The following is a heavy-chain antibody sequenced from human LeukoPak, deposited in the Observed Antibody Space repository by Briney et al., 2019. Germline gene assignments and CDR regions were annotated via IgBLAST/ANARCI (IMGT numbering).Heavy chain of an antibody. CDR3: AREGVPTKAFDI. D-gene: IGHD2-8*01. V-gene: IGHV4-59*01. CDR2: IYYSGST. CDR1: GGSITSYN. Sequence: SETLSLTCTVSGGSITSYNWNWIRQPPGKGLEWIGYIYYSGSTNYNPSLKSRVTISVDTSKNQFSLKLSSVTAADTAVYYCAREGVPTKAFDIWGQGTMVTVSS. J-gene: IGHJ3*02.